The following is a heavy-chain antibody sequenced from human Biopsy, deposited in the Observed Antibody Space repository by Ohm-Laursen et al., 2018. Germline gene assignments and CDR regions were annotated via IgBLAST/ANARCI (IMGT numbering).Heavy chain of an antibody. V-gene: IGHV4-59*02. CDR1: GDSVTKYY. J-gene: IGHJ3*01. CDR2: IYYSVMT. CDR3: ASVVLGPTNDAFDL. D-gene: IGHD3-22*01. Sequence: SDTLSLTCTVSGDSVTKYYWSWIRQPPGKGLEWIVHIYYSVMTNYNPSLQSRVFMSVDTSRSQFSLKLSPVTTADTAMYYCASVVLGPTNDAFDLWGQGTMVVVSS.